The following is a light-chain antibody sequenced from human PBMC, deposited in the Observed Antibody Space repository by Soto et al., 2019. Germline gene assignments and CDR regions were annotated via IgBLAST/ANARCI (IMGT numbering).Light chain of an antibody. Sequence: QSVLTQPPSVSAAPGQKVAISCSGSNSNIGNNFVAWYQQVPGTAPKLLIYDNDKRPSGIVDRFSGSKSGTSVTLGITGRQTGDEADYYCGTWDTSLSQWVFGGGTKLTVL. V-gene: IGLV1-51*01. CDR3: GTWDTSLSQWV. J-gene: IGLJ3*02. CDR2: DND. CDR1: NSNIGNNF.